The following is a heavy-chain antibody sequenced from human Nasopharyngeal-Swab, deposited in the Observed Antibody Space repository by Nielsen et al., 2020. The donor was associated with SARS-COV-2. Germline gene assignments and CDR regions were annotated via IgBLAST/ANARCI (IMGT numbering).Heavy chain of an antibody. CDR1: GFTFDDYA. V-gene: IGHV3-9*01. CDR2: ISWNSDSI. Sequence: SLKISCAASGFTFDDYAMHWVRQAPGKGLEWVSGISWNSDSIGYADSVKGRFTISRDNAKNSLYLQMNSLRAEDTALYYCAKDIRRVRWLQLFDYWGQGTLVTVSS. CDR3: AKDIRRVRWLQLFDY. D-gene: IGHD5-24*01. J-gene: IGHJ4*02.